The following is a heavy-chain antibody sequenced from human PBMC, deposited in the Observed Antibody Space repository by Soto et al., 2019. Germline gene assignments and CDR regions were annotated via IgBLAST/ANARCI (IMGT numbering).Heavy chain of an antibody. J-gene: IGHJ5*02. CDR3: ARVPGDCSSTSCGINWFDP. D-gene: IGHD2-2*01. Sequence: SETLSLTCTVSGGSISSYYWSWIRQPPGKGLEWIGYIYYSGSTNYNPSLKSRVTISVDTSKNQFSLKLSSVTAADTAVYYCARVPGDCSSTSCGINWFDPWGQGTLVTVPQ. CDR2: IYYSGST. CDR1: GGSISSYY. V-gene: IGHV4-59*12.